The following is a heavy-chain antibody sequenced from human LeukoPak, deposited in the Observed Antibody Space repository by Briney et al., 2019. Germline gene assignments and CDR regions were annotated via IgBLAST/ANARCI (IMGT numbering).Heavy chain of an antibody. J-gene: IGHJ4*02. V-gene: IGHV4-39*01. Sequence: PSETLSLTCTVSGGSISSSSYYWGWIRQPPGKGLEWIGSIYYSGSTYYNPSLKSRVTISVDTSKNQFSLKLSSVTAADTAVYYCATSYGSGSYYNILPDYWGQETLVTVSS. CDR1: GGSISSSSYY. D-gene: IGHD3-10*01. CDR2: IYYSGST. CDR3: ATSYGSGSYYNILPDY.